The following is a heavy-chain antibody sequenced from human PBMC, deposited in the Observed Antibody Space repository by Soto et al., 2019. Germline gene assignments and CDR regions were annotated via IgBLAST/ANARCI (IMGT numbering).Heavy chain of an antibody. J-gene: IGHJ4*02. Sequence: QVRLVESGGGVVQPGRSLRLSCAVSGFSFKSHGMHWVRQAPGKGLEWVAFISYDGKDANYADSVKGRFTISRDNSKDALYLQMGSLSGEDTAVYFCAKDHRNGGSRVDYWGQGTLVTVSS. CDR2: ISYDGKDA. V-gene: IGHV3-30*18. D-gene: IGHD2-15*01. CDR1: GFSFKSHG. CDR3: AKDHRNGGSRVDY.